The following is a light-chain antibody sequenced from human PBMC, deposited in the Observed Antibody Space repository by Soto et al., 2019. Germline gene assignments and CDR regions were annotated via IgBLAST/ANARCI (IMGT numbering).Light chain of an antibody. V-gene: IGLV2-23*02. J-gene: IGLJ1*01. CDR3: CSNGGASTTYV. CDR1: SSDVGNYNL. Sequence: QSALTQPASVSGSPGKSITISCTGTSSDVGNYNLVSWYQQHPGKAPKLMIYEVNKRPSGVSNRFSGSKSGNTASLTISGLQAEDEADYYCCSNGGASTTYVFGTGTKVTVL. CDR2: EVN.